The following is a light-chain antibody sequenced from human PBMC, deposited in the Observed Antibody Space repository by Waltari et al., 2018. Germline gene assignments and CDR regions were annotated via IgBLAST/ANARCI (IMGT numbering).Light chain of an antibody. Sequence: DIVMTQSPLSLPVTPGEPASISCRSSQSLLHSNGYNYLDWYLQKPGQSPQLLMYLGSSRASGVPDRFSGSGSGTDFTLKISRVEADDVGFYYCMQALQSPRTFGQGTKVEIK. V-gene: IGKV2-28*01. CDR3: MQALQSPRT. CDR1: QSLLHSNGYNY. J-gene: IGKJ1*01. CDR2: LGS.